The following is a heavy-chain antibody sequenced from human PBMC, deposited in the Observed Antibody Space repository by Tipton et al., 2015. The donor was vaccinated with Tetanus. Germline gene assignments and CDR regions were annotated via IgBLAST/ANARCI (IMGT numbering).Heavy chain of an antibody. D-gene: IGHD6-13*01. CDR2: IYYSGST. CDR3: ARGWGSSWYYFDY. J-gene: IGHJ4*01. CDR1: GGSISSYY. Sequence: TLSLTCTVSGGSISSYYWSWIRQPPGKGLEWIGYIYYSGSTNYNPSLKSRVTISVDTSKNQFSLKLSSVTAADTAVYYCARGWGSSWYYFDYWGHGILVTVSS. V-gene: IGHV4-59*01.